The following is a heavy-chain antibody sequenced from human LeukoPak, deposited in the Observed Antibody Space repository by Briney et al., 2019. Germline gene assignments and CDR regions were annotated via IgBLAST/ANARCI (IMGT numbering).Heavy chain of an antibody. V-gene: IGHV3-48*02. CDR1: GYPFSSYS. Sequence: GGSLRLSCVASGYPFSSYSMNWIRQAPGKGLEWVSYISVSGGVRSYADSVKGRFTISRDDARSSLYLQMNSLKDEDTAVYYCARDRGYFYDQLDYWGQGTLVTVSS. CDR3: ARDRGYFYDQLDY. CDR2: ISVSGGVR. D-gene: IGHD2/OR15-2a*01. J-gene: IGHJ4*02.